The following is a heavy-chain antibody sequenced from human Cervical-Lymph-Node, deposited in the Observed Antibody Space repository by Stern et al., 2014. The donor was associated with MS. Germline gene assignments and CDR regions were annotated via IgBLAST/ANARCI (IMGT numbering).Heavy chain of an antibody. CDR3: AGGGFTNAFDI. CDR2: FDPEDGET. Sequence: VQLVQSGAEVKKPGASVKVSCKVAGYTLTELSLHWVRQAPGEGLEWMGGFDPEDGETIYAQRFQGRVTLTEDTSTDTAYMELSGLRSEDTAVYYCAGGGFTNAFDIWGQGTPVTVSS. CDR1: GYTLTELS. V-gene: IGHV1-24*01. D-gene: IGHD3-16*01. J-gene: IGHJ3*02.